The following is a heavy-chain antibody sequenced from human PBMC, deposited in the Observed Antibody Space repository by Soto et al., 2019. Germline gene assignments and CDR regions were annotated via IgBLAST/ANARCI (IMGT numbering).Heavy chain of an antibody. D-gene: IGHD2-21*02. CDR3: ARIDCGGNCYSRSWYFDI. Sequence: ELQLVESGGGLVQPGGSLRLSCAASGFTFSNYWMGWVRQAPGKGLEWVANIRQDGGDKSDLDSVKGRFTISRDNAQNSLYLQMNRLRAEDTAVYYCARIDCGGNCYSRSWYFDIWGRGTLVTVSS. CDR2: IRQDGGDK. J-gene: IGHJ2*01. CDR1: GFTFSNYW. V-gene: IGHV3-7*03.